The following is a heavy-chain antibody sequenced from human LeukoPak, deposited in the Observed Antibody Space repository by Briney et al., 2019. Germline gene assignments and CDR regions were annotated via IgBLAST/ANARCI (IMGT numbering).Heavy chain of an antibody. CDR3: AKVPDYGDFIFDY. Sequence: GGSLRLSCAASGFTFDDYAMHWARQAPGKGLEWVSLISGDGTRTYYADSVKGRFTISRDNSKNSLYLQMNSLRTADTALYYCAKVPDYGDFIFDYWGQGTLVTVSS. V-gene: IGHV3-43*02. J-gene: IGHJ4*02. CDR2: ISGDGTRT. D-gene: IGHD4-17*01. CDR1: GFTFDDYA.